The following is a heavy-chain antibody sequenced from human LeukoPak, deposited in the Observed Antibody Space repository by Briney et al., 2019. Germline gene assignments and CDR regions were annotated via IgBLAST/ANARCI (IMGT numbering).Heavy chain of an antibody. Sequence: SETLSLTCAVSGGSFSGYYWSWIRQPPGKGLEWIGEINHSGSTNYNPSLKSRVTISVDTSKNQSSLKLSSVTAADTAGYYWARTSVGIAVAGTVNYWGQGTLVTVSS. J-gene: IGHJ4*02. CDR2: INHSGST. CDR1: GGSFSGYY. V-gene: IGHV4-34*01. CDR3: ARTSVGIAVAGTVNY. D-gene: IGHD6-19*01.